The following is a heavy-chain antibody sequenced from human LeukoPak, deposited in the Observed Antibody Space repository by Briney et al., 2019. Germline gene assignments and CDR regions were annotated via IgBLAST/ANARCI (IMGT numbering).Heavy chain of an antibody. V-gene: IGHV5-51*01. CDR2: IYPGDSDT. CDR3: ARALVGAATLSY. J-gene: IGHJ4*02. CDR1: GYSFTTYC. Sequence: GESLKRASKGSGYSFTTYCIAWVRQMPGKGLEWMGVIYPGDSDTRYSPSFQGQVTLSADKSISTAYLQWSSLKASDTAIYYCARALVGAATLSYWGQVTLVTVSS. D-gene: IGHD1-26*01.